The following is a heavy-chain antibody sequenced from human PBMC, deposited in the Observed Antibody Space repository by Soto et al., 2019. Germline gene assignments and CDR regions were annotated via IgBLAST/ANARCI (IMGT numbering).Heavy chain of an antibody. Sequence: QVLLQESGPGLVKPSETLSLTCTVSGGSVSSGNYYWSWIRQPPGKGLEWIGYVYYSGSTTYNPSLKSRLTIFVDTSKNQFSHKLSSVTAADTAVYYRASFVTTCWRYYFDHWCQGILVPFSS. CDR2: VYYSGST. CDR1: GGSVSSGNYY. CDR3: ASFVTTCWRYYFDH. V-gene: IGHV4-61*01. J-gene: IGHJ4*02. D-gene: IGHD1-1*01.